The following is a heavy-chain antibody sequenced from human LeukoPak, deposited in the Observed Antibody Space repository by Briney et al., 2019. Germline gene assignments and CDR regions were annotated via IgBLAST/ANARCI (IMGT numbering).Heavy chain of an antibody. V-gene: IGHV3-23*01. CDR2: ISGSGGST. Sequence: GGSLRLSCAASGFTFSSYAMSWVRQAPGKGLEWVSAISGSGGSTYYADSVKGRSTISRDNSKNTPYLQMNSLRAEDTAVYYCARSSTSCFDYWGQGTLVTVSS. D-gene: IGHD2-2*01. CDR1: GFTFSSYA. J-gene: IGHJ4*02. CDR3: ARSSTSCFDY.